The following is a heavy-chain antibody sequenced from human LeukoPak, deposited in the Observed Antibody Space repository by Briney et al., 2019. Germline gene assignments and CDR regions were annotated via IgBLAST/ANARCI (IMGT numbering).Heavy chain of an antibody. J-gene: IGHJ6*02. Sequence: LETLSLTCTVSGYSISSGYYWGWIRQPPGKGLEWIGSIYHSGSTYYNPSLKSRVTISVDTSKNQFSLKLSSVTAADTAVYYCARSGVRPGYYYGMDVWGQGTTVTVSS. CDR3: ARSGVRPGYYYGMDV. CDR1: GYSISSGYY. V-gene: IGHV4-38-2*02. CDR2: IYHSGST. D-gene: IGHD6-25*01.